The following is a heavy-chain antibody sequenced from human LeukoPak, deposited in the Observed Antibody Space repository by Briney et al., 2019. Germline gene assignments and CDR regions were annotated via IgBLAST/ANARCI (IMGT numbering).Heavy chain of an antibody. CDR1: GGSLSTYY. D-gene: IGHD3-9*01. CDR2: INHSGRT. CDR3: VRVLTGS. J-gene: IGHJ4*02. Sequence: SETLSLTCAVYGGSLSTYYWSWIRQPPGKRLEWIGEINHSGRTNYNPSLMSRVTISIDTSKNQLSLKVTSVTAADTAVYYCVRVLTGSWGQGTLVTVSS. V-gene: IGHV4-34*01.